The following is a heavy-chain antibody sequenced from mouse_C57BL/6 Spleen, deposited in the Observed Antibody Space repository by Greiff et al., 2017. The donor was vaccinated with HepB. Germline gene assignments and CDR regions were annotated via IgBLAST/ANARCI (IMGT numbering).Heavy chain of an antibody. D-gene: IGHD1-1*01. V-gene: IGHV1-69*01. CDR1: GYTFTSYW. CDR2: IDPSDSYT. Sequence: QVQLQQPGAELVMPGASVKLSCKASGYTFTSYWMHWVKQRPGQGLEWIGEIDPSDSYTNYNQKFKGKSTLTVDKSSSTAYMQLSSLTSEDSAVYYCARSGITTVVATRAMDYWGQGTSVTVSS. J-gene: IGHJ4*01. CDR3: ARSGITTVVATRAMDY.